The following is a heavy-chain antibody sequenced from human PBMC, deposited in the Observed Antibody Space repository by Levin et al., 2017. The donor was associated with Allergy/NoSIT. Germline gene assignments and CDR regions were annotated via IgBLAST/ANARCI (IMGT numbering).Heavy chain of an antibody. J-gene: IGHJ6*02. CDR3: AKDLRSNTYYYYGMDV. CDR2: ISGSGGST. D-gene: IGHD5-12*01. Sequence: GGSLRLSCAASGFTFSSYAMSWVRLAPGKGLEWVSAISGSGGSTYYADSVKGRFTISRDNSKNTLYLQMNSLRAEDTAVYYCAKDLRSNTYYYYGMDVWGQGTTVTVSS. CDR1: GFTFSSYA. V-gene: IGHV3-23*01.